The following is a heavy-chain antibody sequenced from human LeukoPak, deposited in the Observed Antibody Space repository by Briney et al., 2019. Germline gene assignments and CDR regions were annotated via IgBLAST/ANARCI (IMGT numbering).Heavy chain of an antibody. D-gene: IGHD1-7*01. J-gene: IGHJ4*02. Sequence: PSETLSLTCTVPGGSISSSSYYWSWIRQPPGKGLEWIGEINHSGSTNYNPSLKSRVTISVDTSKNQFSLKLSSVTAADTAVYYCARGRNWNYVLLRSSYFDYWGQGTLVTVSS. CDR1: GGSISSSSYY. CDR2: INHSGST. V-gene: IGHV4-39*07. CDR3: ARGRNWNYVLLRSSYFDY.